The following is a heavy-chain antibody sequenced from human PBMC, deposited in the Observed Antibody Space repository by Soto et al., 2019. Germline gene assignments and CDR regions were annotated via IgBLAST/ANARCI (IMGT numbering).Heavy chain of an antibody. CDR1: GFTFSSYG. CDR2: ISGSGGST. J-gene: IGHJ4*02. V-gene: IGHV3-23*01. D-gene: IGHD2-15*01. Sequence: GGSLRLSCAASGFTFSSYGMSWVRQAPGKGLEWVSAISGSGGSTYYADSVKGRFTISRDNSKNTLYLQMNSLRAEDTAVYYCAKDGGRGKKYYWGQGTLVTVSS. CDR3: AKDGGRGKKYY.